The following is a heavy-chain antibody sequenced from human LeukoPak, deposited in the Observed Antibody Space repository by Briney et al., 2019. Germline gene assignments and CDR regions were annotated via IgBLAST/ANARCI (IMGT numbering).Heavy chain of an antibody. D-gene: IGHD1-14*01. CDR2: IWHDGSKK. CDR3: ARAYMTPYMDV. J-gene: IGHJ6*03. Sequence: PGTSLRLSCAASGFTFSSYGFHWVRQAPGKGLEWVAIIWHDGSKKYYADSVKGRFAISRDSSKNTVFLQMNSLRAEDTAVYYCARAYMTPYMDVWGRGTTVTVSS. CDR1: GFTFSSYG. V-gene: IGHV3-33*01.